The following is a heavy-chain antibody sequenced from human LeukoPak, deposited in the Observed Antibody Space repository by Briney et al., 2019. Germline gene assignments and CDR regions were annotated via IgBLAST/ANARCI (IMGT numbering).Heavy chain of an antibody. D-gene: IGHD3-22*01. CDR1: GLTFGDYW. Sequence: PGGSLRLSCEASGLTFGDYWMTWVRQAPGKGPECVANIKQDGSETHYVDSVKGRFTIFRDNAKNSLSLQMNSLRAEDTAVYYCARPFYYDSNGGEGMDVWGQGTTVTVSS. V-gene: IGHV3-7*02. CDR2: IKQDGSET. J-gene: IGHJ6*02. CDR3: ARPFYYDSNGGEGMDV.